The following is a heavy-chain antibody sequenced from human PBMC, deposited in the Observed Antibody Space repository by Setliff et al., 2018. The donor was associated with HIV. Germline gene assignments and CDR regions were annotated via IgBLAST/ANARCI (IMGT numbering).Heavy chain of an antibody. J-gene: IGHJ4*02. Sequence: SETLSLTCAVSGVSISSGPYYWGWIRQPPGKGLEWIGSVHYSGSAYHNPSLNSRATTSIDTPKNQFSLKLDSVTAADTAVYYCARLSGGMVPNSWGQGTLVTVSS. V-gene: IGHV4-39*01. D-gene: IGHD3-10*01. CDR2: VHYSGSA. CDR1: GVSISSGPYY. CDR3: ARLSGGMVPNS.